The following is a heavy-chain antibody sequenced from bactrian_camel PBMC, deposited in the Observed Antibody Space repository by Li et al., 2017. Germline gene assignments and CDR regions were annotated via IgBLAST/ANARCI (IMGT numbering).Heavy chain of an antibody. CDR1: GDMRSGDC. Sequence: QVQLVESGGGSVQAGGSLNLSCAASGDMRSGDCKGWFRQVPGKEREGVARINKVGNTAYADSVRGRFTISRDNAANTVYLEMASLKLEDTAVYYCAVRVSAYCSPRSVDFDYWGQGTQVTVS. J-gene: IGHJ6*01. D-gene: IGHD4*01. V-gene: IGHV3S53*01. CDR2: INKVGNT. CDR3: AVRVSAYCSPRSVDFDY.